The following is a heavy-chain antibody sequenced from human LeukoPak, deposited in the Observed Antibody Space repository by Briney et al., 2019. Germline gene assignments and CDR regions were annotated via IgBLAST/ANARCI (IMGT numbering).Heavy chain of an antibody. V-gene: IGHV3-23*01. D-gene: IGHD6-13*01. Sequence: GGSLRLSCAASGFSFSSHGMSWVRQAPGKGLEWVSGIIGGAGGTYYADSVKGRFTISRDNAKNTLYLQMNSLRAEDTAVYYCARAAAGFDYWGQGTLVTVSS. CDR3: ARAAAGFDY. J-gene: IGHJ4*02. CDR2: IIGGAGGT. CDR1: GFSFSSHG.